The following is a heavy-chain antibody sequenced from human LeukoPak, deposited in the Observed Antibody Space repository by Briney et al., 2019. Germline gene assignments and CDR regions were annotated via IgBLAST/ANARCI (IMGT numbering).Heavy chain of an antibody. J-gene: IGHJ4*02. CDR2: IYYSGST. CDR3: ARERYSNYGGFDY. V-gene: IGHV4-59*01. CDR1: GGSISSYY. D-gene: IGHD4-11*01. Sequence: SETLSLTCTVSGGSISSYYWSWIRPPPGKGLEWIGYIYYSGSTNYNSSLKSRVTISVDTSKNQFSLKLSSVTAADTAVYYCARERYSNYGGFDYWGQGTLVTVSS.